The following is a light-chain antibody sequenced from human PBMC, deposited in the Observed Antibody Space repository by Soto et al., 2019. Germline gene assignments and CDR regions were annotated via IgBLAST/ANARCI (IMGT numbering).Light chain of an antibody. Sequence: IRMSQSPSSLSASXGDRVTITCQPRASIRSSLNRYQQKPGKAPKLXXYHASSLQSGVPSRFSGSGSATDFTRTISSLQPEDFATYYGQQSYSTPITFGQGTRLEIK. J-gene: IGKJ5*01. CDR2: HAS. CDR1: ASIRSS. V-gene: IGKV1-39*01. CDR3: QQSYSTPIT.